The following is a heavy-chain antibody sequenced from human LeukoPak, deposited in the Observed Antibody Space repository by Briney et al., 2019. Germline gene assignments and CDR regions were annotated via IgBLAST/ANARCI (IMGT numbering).Heavy chain of an antibody. CDR2: ISSNGGST. CDR1: GGTFSSYA. CDR3: AREYSSSSVDY. Sequence: ASVKVSCKASGGTFSSYAMHWVRQAPGKGLEYVSGISSNGGSTYYANSVKGRFTISRDNSKNTLYLQMGSLRAEDMAVYYCAREYSSSSVDYWGQGTLVTVSS. D-gene: IGHD6-6*01. J-gene: IGHJ4*02. V-gene: IGHV3-64*01.